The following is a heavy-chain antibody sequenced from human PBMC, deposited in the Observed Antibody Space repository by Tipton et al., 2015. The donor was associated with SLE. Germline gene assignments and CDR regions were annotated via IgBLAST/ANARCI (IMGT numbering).Heavy chain of an antibody. CDR1: GGSFSGYY. Sequence: TLSLTCAVYGGSFSGYYWSWIRQPPGKGLEWIGEVNHSGSTSYNPSLKSRVTISVDTSKNQFSLKLSSVTAADTAVYYCARGYGGYWYFDLWGRGTLVTVSS. CDR2: VNHSGST. D-gene: IGHD4-23*01. V-gene: IGHV4-34*01. CDR3: ARGYGGYWYFDL. J-gene: IGHJ2*01.